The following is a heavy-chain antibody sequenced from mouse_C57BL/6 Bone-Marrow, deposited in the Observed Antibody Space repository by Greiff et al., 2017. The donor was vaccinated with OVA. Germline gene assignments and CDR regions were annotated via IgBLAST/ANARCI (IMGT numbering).Heavy chain of an antibody. J-gene: IGHJ3*01. CDR3: ARRNRAWFAY. V-gene: IGHV1-59*01. Sequence: QVHVKQPGAELVRPGTSVKLSCKASGYTFTSYWMHWVKQRPGQGLEWIGVIDPSDSYTNYNQKFKGKATLTVDTSSSTAYMQLSSLTSEDSAVYYCARRNRAWFAYWGQGTLVTVSA. CDR1: GYTFTSYW. CDR2: IDPSDSYT.